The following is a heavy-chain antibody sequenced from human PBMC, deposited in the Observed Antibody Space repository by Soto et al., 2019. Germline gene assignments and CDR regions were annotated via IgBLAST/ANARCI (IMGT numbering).Heavy chain of an antibody. Sequence: QVQLQESGPGLVKPAQTLSLTCSVSGGSISGGDYHWSWIRQAPGKGLEWIGSINYSGAASYNPSLETRVTTSIDASKNQFSLKVRSVSAADTAIYYCARMRFGEVPYWFDPWGQGILVTVS. CDR1: GGSISGGDYH. J-gene: IGHJ5*02. CDR3: ARMRFGEVPYWFDP. CDR2: INYSGAA. D-gene: IGHD3-3*01. V-gene: IGHV4-30-4*01.